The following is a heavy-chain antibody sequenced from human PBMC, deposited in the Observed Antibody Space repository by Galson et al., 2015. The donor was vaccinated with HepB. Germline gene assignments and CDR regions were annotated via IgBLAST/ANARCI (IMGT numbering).Heavy chain of an antibody. Sequence: SLRLSCAASGFTFSSYAMSWVRQALGKGLEWVSAISGSGGNTYYADSVKGRFTISRDNSKNTLYLQMNSLRAEDTAVYYCAKGKKQWLLMYYFDYWGQGTLVTVSS. D-gene: IGHD6-19*01. CDR1: GFTFSSYA. CDR3: AKGKKQWLLMYYFDY. J-gene: IGHJ4*02. CDR2: ISGSGGNT. V-gene: IGHV3-23*01.